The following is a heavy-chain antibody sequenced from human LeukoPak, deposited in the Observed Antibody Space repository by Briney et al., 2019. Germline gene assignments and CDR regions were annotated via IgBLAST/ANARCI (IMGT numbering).Heavy chain of an antibody. CDR2: FSGSGGNT. J-gene: IGHJ4*02. V-gene: IGHV3-23*01. CDR3: AKGIRSGWYYFDY. Sequence: GGSLRLSCAASGFSFSSFAMSWVRQAPGKGLEWVSAFSGSGGNTYYADSVRGRFTFSRDDSKNTLYLQMNSLRAEDTAVYYCAKGIRSGWYYFDYWGQGTLVAVSS. CDR1: GFSFSSFA. D-gene: IGHD6-13*01.